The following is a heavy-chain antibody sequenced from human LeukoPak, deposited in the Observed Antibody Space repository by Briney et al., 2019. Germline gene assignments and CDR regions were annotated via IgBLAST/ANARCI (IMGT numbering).Heavy chain of an antibody. Sequence: SETLSLTCTVSGGSSSSYYWSWIRQPPGKGLEWIGYIYTSGSTNYNPSLKSRVTISVDTSKNQFSLKLSSVTAADTAVYYCARLNSGYDFWSGSLYYYMDVWGKGTTVTVSS. V-gene: IGHV4-4*09. CDR2: IYTSGST. CDR3: ARLNSGYDFWSGSLYYYMDV. CDR1: GGSSSSYY. J-gene: IGHJ6*03. D-gene: IGHD3-3*01.